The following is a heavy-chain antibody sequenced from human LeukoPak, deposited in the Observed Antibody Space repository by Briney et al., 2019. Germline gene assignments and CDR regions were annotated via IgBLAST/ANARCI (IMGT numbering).Heavy chain of an antibody. Sequence: GGSLRLSCAASGFTFDDYTMHWVRQAPGKGLEWVSLISWDGGSTYYADSVKGRFTISRDNGKNSLYLQMNSLRTEDTALYYCAKDIRAGVYSGYDGFVSWGQGTLVTVSS. CDR1: GFTFDDYT. D-gene: IGHD5-12*01. CDR2: ISWDGGST. CDR3: AKDIRAGVYSGYDGFVS. V-gene: IGHV3-43*01. J-gene: IGHJ5*02.